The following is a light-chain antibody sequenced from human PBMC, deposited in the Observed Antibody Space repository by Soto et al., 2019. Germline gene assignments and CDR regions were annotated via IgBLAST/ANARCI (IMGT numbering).Light chain of an antibody. V-gene: IGKV3-15*01. CDR3: QQYHNWPPQYT. Sequence: EIVMTQSPATLSVSPGERATLSCRASQTISSNLAWYQQRPGQAPRLLIHGASTRATGVPARFSGSGSGTEFTLTISSLQSEDFAAYYCQQYHNWPPQYTFGQGTKLLIK. CDR1: QTISSN. CDR2: GAS. J-gene: IGKJ2*01.